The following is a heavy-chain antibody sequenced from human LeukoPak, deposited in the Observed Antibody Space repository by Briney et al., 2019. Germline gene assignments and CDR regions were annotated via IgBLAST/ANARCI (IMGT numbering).Heavy chain of an antibody. J-gene: IGHJ4*02. CDR3: ARRVGHMVRGVGVDY. CDR1: GGSFSGYY. CDR2: INHSGST. D-gene: IGHD3-10*01. V-gene: IGHV4-34*01. Sequence: SETLSLTCAVYGGSFSGYYWSWIRQPPGKGLEWIGEINHSGSTNYNPSLKSRVTISVDTSKNQFSLKLSSVTAADTAVYYCARRVGHMVRGVGVDYWGQGTLVTVSS.